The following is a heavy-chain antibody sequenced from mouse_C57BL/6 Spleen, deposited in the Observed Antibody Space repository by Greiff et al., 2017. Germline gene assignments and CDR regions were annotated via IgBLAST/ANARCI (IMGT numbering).Heavy chain of an antibody. Sequence: EVQLVESGGGLVQPGGSLSLSCAASGFTFTDYYMSWVRQPPGKALEWLGFIRNKANGYTTEYSASVKGRFTISRDNSQSILYLQMNALRAEDSATYYCARLRGLPKAMDYWGQGTSVTVSS. D-gene: IGHD3-1*01. J-gene: IGHJ4*01. V-gene: IGHV7-3*01. CDR2: IRNKANGYTT. CDR3: ARLRGLPKAMDY. CDR1: GFTFTDYY.